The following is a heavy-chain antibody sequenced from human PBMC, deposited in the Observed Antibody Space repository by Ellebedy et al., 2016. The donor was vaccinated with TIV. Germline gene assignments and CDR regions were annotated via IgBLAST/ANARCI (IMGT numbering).Heavy chain of an antibody. D-gene: IGHD3-10*01. V-gene: IGHV1-69*13. J-gene: IGHJ4*02. CDR1: GGTFSSYA. Sequence: SVKVSXXASGGTFSSYAISWVRQAPGQGLEWMGGIIPIFGTANYAQKFQGRVTITADESTSTAYMELSSLRSEDTAVYYCARTITMVRGVNRPIDYWGQGTLVTVSS. CDR3: ARTITMVRGVNRPIDY. CDR2: IIPIFGTA.